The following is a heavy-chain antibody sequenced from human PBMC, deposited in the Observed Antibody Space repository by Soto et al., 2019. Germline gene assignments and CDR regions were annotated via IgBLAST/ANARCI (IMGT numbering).Heavy chain of an antibody. CDR2: IYWDDDK. D-gene: IGHD3-22*01. Sequence: QITLKESGPTLVKPTQTLTLTCTFSGFSLSTSGVGVGWIRQPPGKALGWLALIYWDDDKRYSPSLKSRLTNTKDTPNTQVVLPMTNINPVDTATHSFALRLSMIVAGEGFDYWGQGTPVTVSS. V-gene: IGHV2-5*02. CDR3: ALRLSMIVAGEGFDY. J-gene: IGHJ4*02. CDR1: GFSLSTSGVG.